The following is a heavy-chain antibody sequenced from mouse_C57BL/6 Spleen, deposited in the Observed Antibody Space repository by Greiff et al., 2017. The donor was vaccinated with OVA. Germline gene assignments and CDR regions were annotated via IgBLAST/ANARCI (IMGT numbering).Heavy chain of an antibody. V-gene: IGHV1-55*01. CDR1: GYTFTCYW. D-gene: IGHD1-1*01. Sequence: QVQLQQPGAELVKPGASVKMSCKASGYTFTCYWITWVKQRPGQGLAWIGDIYPGSGSTNYNEKFTSKATMTVDTSSSTDYMQLSSLTSEDSAVYYCASPNDGSSYDYWGQGTTLTVSS. CDR2: IYPGSGST. CDR3: ASPNDGSSYDY. J-gene: IGHJ2*01.